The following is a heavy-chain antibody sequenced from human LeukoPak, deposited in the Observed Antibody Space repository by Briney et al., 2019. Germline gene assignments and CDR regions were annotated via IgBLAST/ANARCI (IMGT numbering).Heavy chain of an antibody. J-gene: IGHJ5*02. CDR1: GGSIRSTSYY. CDR3: ARRSTVAGRGRFDP. Sequence: KPSETLSLTCTVSGGSIRSTSYYWGWIRQPPGKGLEWLGSVHYSGSTYDNPSLKSRVTISVDTSKNQFSLKLISVTAADTAVYYCARRSTVAGRGRFDPWGQGTLVTVSS. D-gene: IGHD6-19*01. CDR2: VHYSGST. V-gene: IGHV4-39*01.